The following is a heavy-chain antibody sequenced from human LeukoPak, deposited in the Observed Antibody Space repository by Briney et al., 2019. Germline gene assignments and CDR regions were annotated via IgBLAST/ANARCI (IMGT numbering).Heavy chain of an antibody. CDR1: GGSISSSSYY. Sequence: PSETLSLTCTVSGGSISSSSYYWGWIRQPPGKGLEWIGSIYYSGSTYYNPSLKSRVTISVDTSKNQFSLKLSSVTAADTAVYYCARGWVVAYFDYWGQGTLVTVSS. V-gene: IGHV4-39*01. CDR3: ARGWVVAYFDY. J-gene: IGHJ4*02. D-gene: IGHD6-19*01. CDR2: IYYSGST.